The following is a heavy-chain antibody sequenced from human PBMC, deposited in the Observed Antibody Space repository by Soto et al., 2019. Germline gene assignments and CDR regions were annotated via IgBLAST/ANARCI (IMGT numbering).Heavy chain of an antibody. CDR1: CDSISTVDYF. Sequence: PSETLSLTCSVSCDSISTVDYFWAWIRQPPGQALEYIGYIYKSTTTYYNPSFESRVAISLDTSKSQFSLTVTSVTAADTAVYFCARGRYCLTGRCFPNWFDPWGQGTLVTVS. CDR3: ARGRYCLTGRCFPNWFDP. J-gene: IGHJ5*02. V-gene: IGHV4-30-4*01. CDR2: IYKSTTT. D-gene: IGHD2-15*01.